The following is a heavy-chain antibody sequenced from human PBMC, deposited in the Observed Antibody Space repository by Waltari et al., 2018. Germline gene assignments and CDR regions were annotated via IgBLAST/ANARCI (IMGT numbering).Heavy chain of an antibody. CDR1: GFAFSSYW. CDR3: SRSPAGYSRSDY. D-gene: IGHD5-18*01. CDR2: IDGDGSGT. J-gene: IGHJ4*02. Sequence: EVRLEESRGGLVQPGGSLRLSCAASGFAFSSYWMHWVRQAPGKGLVWGSRIDGDGSGTTYADSVMGRFTISRDNAKNTVYLEMNSLRAEDTAVYYCSRSPAGYSRSDYWGQGTLVTVSS. V-gene: IGHV3-74*01.